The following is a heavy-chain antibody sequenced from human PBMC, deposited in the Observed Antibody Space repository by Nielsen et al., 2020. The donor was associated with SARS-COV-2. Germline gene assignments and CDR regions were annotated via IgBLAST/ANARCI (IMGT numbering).Heavy chain of an antibody. CDR3: ARMSAVTTVYDY. D-gene: IGHD4-17*01. Sequence: SGPTLVKPTQTLTLTCTFSGFSLSTSGMCVSWVRQPPGKALEWLARIDWDDDKYYSTSLKTRLNISKDTSKHQVVLTMTNMYPVDTATYYCARMSAVTTVYDYWGQGTLVTVSS. J-gene: IGHJ4*02. CDR1: GFSLSTSGMC. CDR2: IDWDDDK. V-gene: IGHV2-70*11.